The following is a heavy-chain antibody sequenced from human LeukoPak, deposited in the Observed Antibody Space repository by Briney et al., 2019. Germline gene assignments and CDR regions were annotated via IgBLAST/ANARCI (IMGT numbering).Heavy chain of an antibody. D-gene: IGHD6-19*01. CDR1: GFTFNTYA. V-gene: IGHV3-23*01. J-gene: IGHJ4*02. Sequence: GGSLRVSCAASGFTFNTYAMSWVRQAPGKGLEWVSTISGSGGSTYYADSVKGRFTISRDNSKNTLYLQMNSLRADDTAVYYCAKSPDVAGTGRFDYWGQGTLVTVSS. CDR3: AKSPDVAGTGRFDY. CDR2: ISGSGGST.